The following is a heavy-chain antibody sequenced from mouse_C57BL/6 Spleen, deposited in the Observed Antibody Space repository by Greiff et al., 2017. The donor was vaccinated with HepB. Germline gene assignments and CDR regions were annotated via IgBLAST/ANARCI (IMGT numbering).Heavy chain of an antibody. J-gene: IGHJ3*01. V-gene: IGHV1-62-2*01. D-gene: IGHD2-4*01. CDR3: ARHEDGPIYYDYPFAY. CDR1: GYTFTEYT. Sequence: QVQLQQSGAELVKPGASVKLSCTASGYTFTEYTIHWVKQRSGQGLEWIGWFYPGSGSIKYNEKFKDKATLTADKSSSTVYMELSRLTSEDSAVYFCARHEDGPIYYDYPFAYWGQGTLVTVSA. CDR2: FYPGSGSI.